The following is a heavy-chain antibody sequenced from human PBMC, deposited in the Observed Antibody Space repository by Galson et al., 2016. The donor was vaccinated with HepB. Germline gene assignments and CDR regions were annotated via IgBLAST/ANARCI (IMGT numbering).Heavy chain of an antibody. Sequence: TLSLTCTVSGASISRGLYHWTWIRQRPGEGLEWVGYVSSSGTTNYNASLKGRIAMSVDTSKNESSVTLTSLTAADTAVYYCATDSRYGDPGFFDHWGRGTLVTVSS. V-gene: IGHV4-31*03. CDR1: GASISRGLYH. D-gene: IGHD4-17*01. J-gene: IGHJ4*02. CDR2: VSSSGTT. CDR3: ATDSRYGDPGFFDH.